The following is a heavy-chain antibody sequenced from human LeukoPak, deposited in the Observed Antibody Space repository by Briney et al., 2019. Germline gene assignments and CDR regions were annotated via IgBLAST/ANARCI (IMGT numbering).Heavy chain of an antibody. CDR1: GFTFSHIG. V-gene: IGHV3-23*01. Sequence: GGSLRLSCAASGFTFSHIGMAWVRQAPGKGLEWVSSIHPNGVNTHYADSVRGRFTISRDNSKNTLFLQMNSLRVEDTATYYCAKALYDSPLTGDPWGQGTLVTVSS. CDR2: IHPNGVNT. J-gene: IGHJ5*02. D-gene: IGHD3-22*01. CDR3: AKALYDSPLTGDP.